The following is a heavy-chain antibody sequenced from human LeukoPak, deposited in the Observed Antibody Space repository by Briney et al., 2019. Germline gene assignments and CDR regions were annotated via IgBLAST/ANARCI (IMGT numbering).Heavy chain of an antibody. CDR2: ISGSGGST. V-gene: IGHV3-23*01. CDR3: AKDRPYYYDSSGYGEAFYN. J-gene: IGHJ4*02. D-gene: IGHD3-22*01. Sequence: PGGSLRLSCAASGFTFSSYAMSWVRQAPGKGLEWVSAISGSGGSTYYADSVKGRFTISRDNSKNTLYLQMNSLRAEDTAVYYCAKDRPYYYDSSGYGEAFYNWGQGTLVTVSS. CDR1: GFTFSSYA.